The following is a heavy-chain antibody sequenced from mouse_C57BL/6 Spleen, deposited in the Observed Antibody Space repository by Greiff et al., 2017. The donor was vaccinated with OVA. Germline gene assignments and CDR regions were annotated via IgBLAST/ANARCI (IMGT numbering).Heavy chain of an antibody. CDR3: ARWYDDDGYYAMDY. D-gene: IGHD2-4*01. Sequence: LVESGPELVKPGASVKLSCKASGYTFTSYDINWVKQRPGQGLEWIGWIYPRDGSTKYNEKFKGKATLTVDTSSSTAYMELHSLTSEDSAVYFCARWYDDDGYYAMDYWGQGTSVTVSS. CDR2: IYPRDGST. J-gene: IGHJ4*01. CDR1: GYTFTSYD. V-gene: IGHV1-85*01.